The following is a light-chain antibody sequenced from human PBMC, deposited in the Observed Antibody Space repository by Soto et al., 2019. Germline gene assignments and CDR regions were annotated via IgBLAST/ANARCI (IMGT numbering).Light chain of an antibody. CDR3: HQYNTWT. CDR1: HGISSY. Sequence: IHFTKSPSSLTAPVRDRVSIPCRASHGISSYLVVYQQKPGKAPKLLIYAASTLQSGVPSRFSGGGSGTDFTLTIVGLQPEGFATCFCHQYNTWTFGQGTKVDIK. CDR2: AAS. V-gene: IGKV1-9*01. J-gene: IGKJ1*01.